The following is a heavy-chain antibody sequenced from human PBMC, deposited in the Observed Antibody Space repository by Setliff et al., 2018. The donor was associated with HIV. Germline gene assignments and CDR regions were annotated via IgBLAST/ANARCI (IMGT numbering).Heavy chain of an antibody. Sequence: ASVKVSCKASGYTFTTYSIHWVCQAPGQSLEWMGWINVGKGDTKYSQELQGRITLTTDTSANTAYMELSSLRSDDAAVYFCARGALLAVFDFDHWGHGTLFTVSS. CDR2: INVGKGDT. D-gene: IGHD3-10*01. V-gene: IGHV1-3*01. J-gene: IGHJ4*01. CDR1: GYTFTTYS. CDR3: ARGALLAVFDFDH.